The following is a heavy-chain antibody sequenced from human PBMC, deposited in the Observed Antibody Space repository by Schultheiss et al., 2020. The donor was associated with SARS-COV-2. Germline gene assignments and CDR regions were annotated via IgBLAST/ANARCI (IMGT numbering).Heavy chain of an antibody. CDR1: GGSFSGYY. D-gene: IGHD5-12*01. CDR2: IYYSGST. J-gene: IGHJ3*02. Sequence: SETLSLTCAVYGGSFSGYYWSWIRQPPGKGLEWIGYIYYSGSTNYNPSLKSRVTISVDTFKNQFSLKLSSVTAADTAVYYCARSHGLRVATSTRNAFDIWGQGTMVTVSS. V-gene: IGHV4-59*01. CDR3: ARSHGLRVATSTRNAFDI.